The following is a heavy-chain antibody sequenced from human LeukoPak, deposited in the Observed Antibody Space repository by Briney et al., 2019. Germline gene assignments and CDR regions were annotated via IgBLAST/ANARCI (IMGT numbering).Heavy chain of an antibody. Sequence: PGESLRLSCAASGFSFSTNDMSWVRQAPGKGLQWVSGIAVSDGRTYYADSVKGRFTISRDNSKNTLYLQMNSLRAEDTAVYYCAKGGWLEKDWGQGTLVTVSS. V-gene: IGHV3-23*01. CDR1: GFSFSTND. CDR3: AKGGWLEKD. J-gene: IGHJ1*01. D-gene: IGHD3-22*01. CDR2: IAVSDGRT.